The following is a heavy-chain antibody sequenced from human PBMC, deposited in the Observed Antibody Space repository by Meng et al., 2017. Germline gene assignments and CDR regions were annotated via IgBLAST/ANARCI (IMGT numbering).Heavy chain of an antibody. CDR3: ARDRGGYCSGGSCYSEDNWFDP. V-gene: IGHV1-46*01. J-gene: IGHJ5*02. D-gene: IGHD2-15*01. CDR1: GYTFTSYY. CDR2: INPSGGST. Sequence: ASVKVSCKASGYTFTSYYMHWVRQAPGQGLEWMGIINPSGGSTSYAQKFQGRVTMTRDTSTSTVYMELSSLRSDDTAVYYCARDRGGYCSGGSCYSEDNWFDPWGQGTLVTVSS.